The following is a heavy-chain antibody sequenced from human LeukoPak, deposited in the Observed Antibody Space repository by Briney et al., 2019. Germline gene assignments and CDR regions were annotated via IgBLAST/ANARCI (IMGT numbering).Heavy chain of an antibody. CDR2: ISPRGTFT. CDR3: ARRGTNYCTGDDRNPNWFDP. J-gene: IGHJ5*02. D-gene: IGHD2-8*02. CDR1: GFTFSDYY. Sequence: GGSLRLSCATSGFTFSDYYLTWMRQAPGKGLEWVSFISPRGTFTNYADSVKGRFTISRDNTKNSLSLQMNSLKAEDTAVYYCARRGTNYCTGDDRNPNWFDPWGQGTLVVVSS. V-gene: IGHV3-11*03.